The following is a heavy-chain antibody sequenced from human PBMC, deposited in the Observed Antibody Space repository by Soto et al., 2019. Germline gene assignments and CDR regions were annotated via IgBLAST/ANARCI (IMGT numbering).Heavy chain of an antibody. J-gene: IGHJ4*02. V-gene: IGHV4-39*01. Sequence: SETLSLTCTVSGGSISSSSYYWGWIRQPPGKGLEWIGSIYYSGSTYYNPSLKSRVTISVDTSKNQFSLKLSSVTAADTAVYYCARHAGRMVRGVIIDYWGQGTLVTVSS. CDR1: GGSISSSSYY. CDR3: ARHAGRMVRGVIIDY. D-gene: IGHD3-10*01. CDR2: IYYSGST.